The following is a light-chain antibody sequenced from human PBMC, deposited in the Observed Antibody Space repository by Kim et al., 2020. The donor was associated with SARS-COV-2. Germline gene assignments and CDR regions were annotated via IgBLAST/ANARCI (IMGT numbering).Light chain of an antibody. CDR1: SSNIGSNT. Sequence: QSALTQPPSASGTPGQRVTISCSGSSSNIGSNTLHWYQHLPGTAPKLLIYSNSERPSGVPDRFSGSKSGTSASLAISGLQSEDEADYYCAVWDDSLKQGVFGGGTQLTVL. CDR3: AVWDDSLKQGV. V-gene: IGLV1-44*01. CDR2: SNS. J-gene: IGLJ3*02.